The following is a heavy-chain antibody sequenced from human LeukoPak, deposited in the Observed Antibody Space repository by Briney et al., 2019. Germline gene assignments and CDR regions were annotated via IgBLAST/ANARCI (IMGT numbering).Heavy chain of an antibody. CDR1: GFTFSSYA. V-gene: IGHV3-23*01. J-gene: IGHJ3*02. CDR2: ISGSGGST. Sequence: GGSLRLSCAASGFTFSSYAMSWVRQAPGKGLEWVSAISGSGGSTYYADSVKGRFTISRDNSKNTLYLQMNSLRAEDTAVYYCAKDPLNYYDSSGYYPGEASDIWGQGTMVTVSS. D-gene: IGHD3-22*01. CDR3: AKDPLNYYDSSGYYPGEASDI.